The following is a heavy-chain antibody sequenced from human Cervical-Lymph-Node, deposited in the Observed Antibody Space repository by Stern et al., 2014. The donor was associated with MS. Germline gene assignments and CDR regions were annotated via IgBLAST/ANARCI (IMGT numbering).Heavy chain of an antibody. V-gene: IGHV4-31*03. CDR1: GGSISTDGYY. J-gene: IGHJ4*02. Sequence: LQLQESGPGVAKPSQTLSLTCTVSGGSISTDGYYWTWIRQHPGKGLEWIGYIYYSGSTYYNPSLKSRVTMSLDTSKNQFSLNLSSVTAADTAIYYCARDDRGSSWYRFDFWGQGTLVTVSS. D-gene: IGHD6-13*01. CDR3: ARDDRGSSWYRFDF. CDR2: IYYSGST.